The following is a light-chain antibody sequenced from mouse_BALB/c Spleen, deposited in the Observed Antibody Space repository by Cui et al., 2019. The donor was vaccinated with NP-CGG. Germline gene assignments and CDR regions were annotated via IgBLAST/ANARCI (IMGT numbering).Light chain of an antibody. CDR3: ALWYSNHWV. J-gene: IGLJ1*01. CDR1: TGAVTTSNY. Sequence: QAVVTQESALTTSPGETVTLTCRSSTGAVTTSNYANWVQEKPAHLFTGLIGGTNNRAPGVPARFSGSLIGDKAALTITGPQTEDEAIYFCALWYSNHWVFGGGTKLTVL. CDR2: GTN. V-gene: IGLV1*01.